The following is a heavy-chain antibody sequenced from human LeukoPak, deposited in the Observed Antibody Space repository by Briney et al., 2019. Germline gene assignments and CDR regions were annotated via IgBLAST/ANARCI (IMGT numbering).Heavy chain of an antibody. D-gene: IGHD6-13*01. CDR2: ISGSGDNT. CDR3: AKGLYSSSWYFDY. CDR1: GFTFSSYA. V-gene: IGHV3-23*01. J-gene: IGHJ4*02. Sequence: GGSLRLSCAASGFTFSSYAMTWVRQAPGKGLEWVSSISGSGDNTYCADSVKGRFTVSRDNSKNTLYLQMNSLRAEDTAVYYCAKGLYSSSWYFDYWGQGTLVAVSS.